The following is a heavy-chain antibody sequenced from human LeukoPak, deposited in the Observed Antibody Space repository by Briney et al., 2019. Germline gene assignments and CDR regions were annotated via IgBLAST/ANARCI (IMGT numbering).Heavy chain of an antibody. J-gene: IGHJ4*02. V-gene: IGHV3-33*01. CDR1: GFTFSSYV. D-gene: IGHD6-13*01. CDR2: TWYDGTNK. CDR3: ARGDRSSWFNFDY. Sequence: GLSLRLSCAASGFTFSSYVMHWVRQAPGKGLERVAVTWYDGTNKYFADSVRGRFSISRDNSKNTLYLQMNSLRAEDTAVYYCARGDRSSWFNFDYWGQGTLVTVPS.